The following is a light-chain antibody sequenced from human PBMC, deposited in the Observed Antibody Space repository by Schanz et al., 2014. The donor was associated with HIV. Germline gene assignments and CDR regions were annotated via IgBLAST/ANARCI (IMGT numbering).Light chain of an antibody. V-gene: IGLV8-61*01. CDR1: SGSVSTNYY. CDR2: NTN. Sequence: QTVVTQEPSFSVSPGGAVTLTCGLSSGSVSTNYYPSWYQQTPGQAPRTVIYNTNSRSSGVPDRFSGSILGNKAALTITGAQAMDEADYYCQAWDSSTASFGGGTKLTVL. CDR3: QAWDSSTAS. J-gene: IGLJ2*01.